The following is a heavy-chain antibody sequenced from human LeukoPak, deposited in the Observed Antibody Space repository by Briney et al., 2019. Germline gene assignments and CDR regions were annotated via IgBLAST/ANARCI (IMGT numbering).Heavy chain of an antibody. CDR3: ARTFRIAAAGSVIGY. CDR1: GYTFTGYY. CDR2: INPNSSGT. Sequence: ASVKVSCKASGYTFTGYYMHWVRQAPGQGLEWMGWINPNSSGTNYAQKFQGRVTMTRDTSISTAYMELSRLRSDDTAVYYCARTFRIAAAGSVIGYWGQGTLVTVSS. V-gene: IGHV1-2*02. J-gene: IGHJ4*02. D-gene: IGHD6-13*01.